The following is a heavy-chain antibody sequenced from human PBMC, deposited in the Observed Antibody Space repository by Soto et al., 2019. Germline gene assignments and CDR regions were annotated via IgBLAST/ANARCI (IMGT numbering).Heavy chain of an antibody. D-gene: IGHD3-3*01. CDR3: ARENYDFWSGHTTSGYMDV. J-gene: IGHJ6*03. Sequence: SETLSLXCTVSGGSISSSSYYWGWIRQPPGKGLEWIGSIYYSGSTNYNPSLKSRVTISVDTSKNQFSLKLSSVTAADTAVYYCARENYDFWSGHTTSGYMDVWGKGTTVTVSS. CDR2: IYYSGST. CDR1: GGSISSSSYY. V-gene: IGHV4-39*07.